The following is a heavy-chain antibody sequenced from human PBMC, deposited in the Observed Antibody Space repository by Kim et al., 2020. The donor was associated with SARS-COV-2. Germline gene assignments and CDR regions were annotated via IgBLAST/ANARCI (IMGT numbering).Heavy chain of an antibody. Sequence: SVKVSCKVSGGTFGTYALNWVRQAPGQGLEWMERIIPLLDVPNYTQKFHGRLTITADKSTSTVSMELSGLRPEDTAIYYCARGSGVSSSGRADYWGQG. CDR1: GGTFGTYA. CDR2: IIPLLDVP. V-gene: IGHV1-69*04. J-gene: IGHJ4*02. D-gene: IGHD6-6*01. CDR3: ARGSGVSSSGRADY.